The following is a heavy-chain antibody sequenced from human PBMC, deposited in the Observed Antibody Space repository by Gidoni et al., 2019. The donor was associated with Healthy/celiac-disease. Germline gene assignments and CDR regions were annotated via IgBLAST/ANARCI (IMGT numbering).Heavy chain of an antibody. J-gene: IGHJ4*02. Sequence: QVQLVQSGAEVKKPRSSVKVSCTASGGNFHSYAFSWVRQAHGQGLEWMGGLIPIFGETRYEQKFQGRVTITADESTSTTDMELSGLRSEDTDVYYCANSLSEFCSVNYKHFDYWGQGTLVTVSS. D-gene: IGHD3-3*01. CDR3: ANSLSEFCSVNYKHFDY. CDR1: GGNFHSYA. CDR2: LIPIFGET. V-gene: IGHV1-69*01.